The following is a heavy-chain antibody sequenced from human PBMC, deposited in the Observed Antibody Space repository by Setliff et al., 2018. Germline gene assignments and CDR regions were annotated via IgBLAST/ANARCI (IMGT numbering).Heavy chain of an antibody. CDR2: IYPGDSET. J-gene: IGHJ4*02. CDR3: ARRTGFAVAGFDH. CDR1: GYSFSRHW. V-gene: IGHV5-51*01. D-gene: IGHD6-19*01. Sequence: GESLKISCKGSGYSFSRHWIGWVRQEPGKGLEWVGIIYPGDSETRYSPSFQGQVTMSADKSISTAYLQWSGLKASDTAIYYCARRTGFAVAGFDHWGQGTLVTVSS.